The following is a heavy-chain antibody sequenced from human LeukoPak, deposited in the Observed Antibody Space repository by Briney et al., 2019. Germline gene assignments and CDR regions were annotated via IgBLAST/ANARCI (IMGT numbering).Heavy chain of an antibody. D-gene: IGHD4-17*01. CDR3: ARDGEHDYGDSFDY. CDR2: ISSSSSTI. V-gene: IGHV3-48*01. J-gene: IGHJ4*02. Sequence: GGSLRLSCAASGFTFSSYSMNWVRQAPGKGLEWVSYISSSSSTIYYADSVKGRFTISRDNAKNSLYLQMNSLRAEDTAVYYCARDGEHDYGDSFDYWGQGILVTVSS. CDR1: GFTFSSYS.